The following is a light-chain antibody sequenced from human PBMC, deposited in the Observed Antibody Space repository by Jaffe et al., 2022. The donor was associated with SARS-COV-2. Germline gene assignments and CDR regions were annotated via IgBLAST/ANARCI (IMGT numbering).Light chain of an antibody. CDR3: VLYMGSGIWV. Sequence: QTVVTQEPSFSVSPGGTVTLTCGLSSGSVSTSFYPSWYQQTPGQAPRTLIYNTNTRSSGVPDRFSGSILGNKAALTITGAQADDESDYYCVLYMGSGIWVFGGATKLTVL. CDR2: NTN. J-gene: IGLJ3*02. V-gene: IGLV8-61*01. CDR1: SGSVSTSFY.